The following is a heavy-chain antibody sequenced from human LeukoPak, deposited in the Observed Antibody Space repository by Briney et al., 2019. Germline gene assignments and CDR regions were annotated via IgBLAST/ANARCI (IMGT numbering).Heavy chain of an antibody. CDR2: IKQDGSGT. Sequence: GGSLRLSCAASEFTFSNYWMSWVRLAPGKGMEWVANIKQDGSGTYYVDSVKGRFTISRDNAKNSLYLRMNSLRAEDTAVYYCAGCSTVTTYYYSYYMDIWGKGTTVTASS. CDR3: AGCSTVTTYYYSYYMDI. J-gene: IGHJ6*03. V-gene: IGHV3-7*01. D-gene: IGHD4-17*01. CDR1: EFTFSNYW.